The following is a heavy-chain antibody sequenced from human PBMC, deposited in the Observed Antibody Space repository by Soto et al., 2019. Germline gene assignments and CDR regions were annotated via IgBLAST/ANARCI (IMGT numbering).Heavy chain of an antibody. J-gene: IGHJ4*02. Sequence: EVQLVESGGGVVPAWGSLGLVCGGSGFPLRKHRVHWVRQVPGKGLVWLSRINPDGTRANYPDSVKGRFAISRDNAENTVYLHMNSLRVEDSAAYYCARGGLGTFLLDYWGQGTLVSVSS. D-gene: IGHD3-16*01. CDR1: GFPLRKHR. CDR3: ARGGLGTFLLDY. CDR2: INPDGTRA. V-gene: IGHV3-74*01.